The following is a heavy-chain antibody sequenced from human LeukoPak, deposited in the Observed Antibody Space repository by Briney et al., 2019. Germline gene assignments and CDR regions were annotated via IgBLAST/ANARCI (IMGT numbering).Heavy chain of an antibody. J-gene: IGHJ4*02. Sequence: SETLSLTCGVSGGSITNTNYWTWVRQPPGKGLEWIGEVNLQGSTNYNPSLMGRVAISVDTSENHISLQLTSVTAADTAVYYCAKREGSSWDMLYWGPGALVTVSS. V-gene: IGHV4-4*02. D-gene: IGHD6-13*01. CDR2: VNLQGST. CDR1: GGSITNTNY. CDR3: AKREGSSWDMLY.